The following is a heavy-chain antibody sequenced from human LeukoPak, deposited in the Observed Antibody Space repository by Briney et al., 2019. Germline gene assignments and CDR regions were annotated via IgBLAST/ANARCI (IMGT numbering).Heavy chain of an antibody. V-gene: IGHV1-69*01. CDR2: IIPIFGTA. D-gene: IGHD2-2*01. Sequence: ASVKVSCKASGGTFSSYAISWVRQAPGQGLEWMGGIIPIFGTANYAQKFQGRVTITADESTSTAYMELSSLRSEDTAVYYCARDQGYCSSTSCYALGAYFDYWGQGTLVTVS. J-gene: IGHJ4*02. CDR3: ARDQGYCSSTSCYALGAYFDY. CDR1: GGTFSSYA.